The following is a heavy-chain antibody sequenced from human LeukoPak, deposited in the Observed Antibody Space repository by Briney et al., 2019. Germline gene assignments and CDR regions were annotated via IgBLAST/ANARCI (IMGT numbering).Heavy chain of an antibody. CDR3: AKSFYLGEARYYFDY. CDR2: ISSTGDST. CDR1: GFTFNFYA. V-gene: IGHV3-23*01. Sequence: PGGSLRLSCAASGFTFNFYAMTWVRQAPGKGLEWVSGISSTGDSTYYADSVKGRFTISRDNSKNTLYLQMNSLRAEDTAVYYCAKSFYLGEARYYFDYWGQGTLVTVSS. D-gene: IGHD3-10*01. J-gene: IGHJ4*02.